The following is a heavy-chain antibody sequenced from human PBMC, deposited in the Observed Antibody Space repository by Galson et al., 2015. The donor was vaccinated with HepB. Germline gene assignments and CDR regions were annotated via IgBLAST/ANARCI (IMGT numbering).Heavy chain of an antibody. CDR2: ISGSGGNT. J-gene: IGHJ4*02. CDR3: AKGPRDTSFLWSGAY. V-gene: IGHV3-23*01. CDR1: GFTFSSYA. D-gene: IGHD3-10*01. Sequence: SLRLSCAASGFTFSSYAMSWVRQAPGKGLEWVSSISGSGGNTYFADSVKGRFTISRDNSKNALYLQMHSLRAEDTAFYYCAKGPRDTSFLWSGAYWGQGTPVTVSS.